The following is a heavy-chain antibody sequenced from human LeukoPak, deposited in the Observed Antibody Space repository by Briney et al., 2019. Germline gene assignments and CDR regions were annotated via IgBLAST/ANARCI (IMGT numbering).Heavy chain of an antibody. CDR1: SGSISSGNYY. CDR2: IYYSGST. V-gene: IGHV4-61*02. D-gene: IGHD3-22*01. Sequence: SETLSLTCTVSSGSISSGNYYWSWIRQPAGKGLEWIGRIYYSGSTNYSPSLKSRVTISADTSKNQFSLKLNSVTAADTAVYFCARSSGYYHEYFHHWGQGTLVTVSS. J-gene: IGHJ1*01. CDR3: ARSSGYYHEYFHH.